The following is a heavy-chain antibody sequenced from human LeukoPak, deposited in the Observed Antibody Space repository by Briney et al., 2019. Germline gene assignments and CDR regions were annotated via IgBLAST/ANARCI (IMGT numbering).Heavy chain of an antibody. V-gene: IGHV4-31*03. CDR2: IYYSGST. CDR3: TRETATVRTGYYYYMDV. Sequence: SETLSLTCTVSGGSISSGGYYWSWIRQHPGKGLEWIGYIYYSGSTYYNPSLKSRVTISVDTSKNQFSLKLSSVTAADTAVYYCTRETATVRTGYYYYMDVWGKGTTVTVSS. CDR1: GGSISSGGYY. J-gene: IGHJ6*03. D-gene: IGHD4-11*01.